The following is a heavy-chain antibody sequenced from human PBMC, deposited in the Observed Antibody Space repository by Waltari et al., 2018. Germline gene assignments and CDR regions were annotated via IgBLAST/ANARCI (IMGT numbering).Heavy chain of an antibody. CDR2: IYTSGST. CDR3: ARRGSIAARGTFDY. Sequence: QVQLQESGPGLVKPSGTLSLTCAVSGGSISSSNWWSWVRQPPGKGLEWIGRIYTSGSTNYNPSLKSRVTMSVDTSKNQFSLKLSSVTAADTAVYYCARRGSIAARGTFDYWGQGTLVTVSS. CDR1: GGSISSSNW. V-gene: IGHV4-4*02. J-gene: IGHJ4*02. D-gene: IGHD6-6*01.